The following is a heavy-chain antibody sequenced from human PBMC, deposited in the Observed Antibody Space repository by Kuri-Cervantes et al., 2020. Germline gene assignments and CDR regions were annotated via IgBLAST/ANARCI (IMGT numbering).Heavy chain of an antibody. Sequence: GESLKISCKTSGYTFIDYYIHWVRQAPRQGLEWMGSINPDSGDTDSAQKFQGRVTMTRDTSISTAYMELSRLTSDDTAVYYCARGSLITGTRWFDPWGQGTLVTVSS. D-gene: IGHD1-7*01. J-gene: IGHJ5*02. V-gene: IGHV1-2*02. CDR2: INPDSGDT. CDR1: GYTFIDYY. CDR3: ARGSLITGTRWFDP.